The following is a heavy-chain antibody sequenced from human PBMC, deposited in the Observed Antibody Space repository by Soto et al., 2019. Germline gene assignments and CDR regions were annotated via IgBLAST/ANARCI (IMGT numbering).Heavy chain of an antibody. D-gene: IGHD2-2*01. Sequence: GGSLRLSCAASGFTFSSYGMHWVRQAPGKGLEWVAVIWYDGSNKYYADTVKGRFTISRDNSKNTMYLKMNSLRAEDTAVYYCARVKGCSSTSCYSTPYYYYYYMDVWGKGTTVTVSS. CDR3: ARVKGCSSTSCYSTPYYYYYYMDV. V-gene: IGHV3-33*01. J-gene: IGHJ6*03. CDR1: GFTFSSYG. CDR2: IWYDGSNK.